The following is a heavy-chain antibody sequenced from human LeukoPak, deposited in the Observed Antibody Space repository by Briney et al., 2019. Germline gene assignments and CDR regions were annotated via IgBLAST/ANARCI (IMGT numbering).Heavy chain of an antibody. J-gene: IGHJ4*02. Sequence: ASVNVSCKASGYTFTSYDVHWVRQATGQGLEWMGWMNPNSGNTGYAQKFKGRVTMTRDTSISTAYMELNSLRSEDTAVYYCARLVVRGTTGDGGDYWGQGTLVTVSS. CDR2: MNPNSGNT. CDR3: ARLVVRGTTGDGGDY. V-gene: IGHV1-8*01. CDR1: GYTFTSYD. D-gene: IGHD3-10*01.